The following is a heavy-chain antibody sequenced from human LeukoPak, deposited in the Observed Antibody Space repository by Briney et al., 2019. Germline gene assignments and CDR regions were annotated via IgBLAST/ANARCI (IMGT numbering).Heavy chain of an antibody. CDR1: GGSISSSSNY. CDR2: IYYSGST. J-gene: IGHJ4*02. Sequence: SETLSLTCTVSGGSISSSSNYWGWLRQPPGKGLEWIGRIYYSGSTSYNPSLKSRVTISVDTPKNQFSLSLSSVTAADTAVYYCARMGLSRSGHYYFDYWGQGTLVTVSS. D-gene: IGHD4/OR15-4a*01. V-gene: IGHV4-39*01. CDR3: ARMGLSRSGHYYFDY.